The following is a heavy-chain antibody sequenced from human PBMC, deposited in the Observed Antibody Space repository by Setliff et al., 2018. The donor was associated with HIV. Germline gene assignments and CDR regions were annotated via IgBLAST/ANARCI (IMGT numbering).Heavy chain of an antibody. CDR1: GYKFTGHH. D-gene: IGHD3-9*01. V-gene: IGHV1-2*06. CDR3: ARQDIPTGYYLFDY. J-gene: IGHJ4*02. CDR2: INPNMGDT. Sequence: RASVKVSCKASGYKFTGHHIQWMRQAPGQGLEWMGRINPNMGDTQYAQKFQGRIIMTRDTSINTVYMELSSLTSDDTALYYCARQDIPTGYYLFDYWGQGTQVTVSS.